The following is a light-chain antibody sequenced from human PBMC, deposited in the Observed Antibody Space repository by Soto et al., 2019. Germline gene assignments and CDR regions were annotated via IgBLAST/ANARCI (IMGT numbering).Light chain of an antibody. CDR1: QSVSNNY. CDR2: GAS. J-gene: IGKJ5*01. CDR3: QQYNKWPIT. V-gene: IGKV3-20*01. Sequence: EIVLTQSPCTLSLSPGERATLSCRASQSVSNNYLAWYQQKPGQAPRLLIYGASNRATGIPDRFSGSGSGTDFTLTISRLEPEDSAFYYCQQYNKWPITFGQGTRLEIK.